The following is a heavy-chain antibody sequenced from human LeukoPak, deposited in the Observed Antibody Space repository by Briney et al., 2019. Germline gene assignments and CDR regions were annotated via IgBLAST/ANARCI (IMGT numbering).Heavy chain of an antibody. D-gene: IGHD6-13*01. CDR1: GYTLTELS. V-gene: IGHV1-24*01. J-gene: IGHJ2*01. CDR2: FDPEDGET. CDR3: ARGGGSSSWDWYFDL. Sequence: ASVKVSCKVSGYTLTELSMHWVRQAPGKGLEWMGGFDPEDGETIYAQKFQGRVTMTEDTSTDTAYMELSSLRSEDTAVYYCARGGGSSSWDWYFDLWGRGTLVTVSS.